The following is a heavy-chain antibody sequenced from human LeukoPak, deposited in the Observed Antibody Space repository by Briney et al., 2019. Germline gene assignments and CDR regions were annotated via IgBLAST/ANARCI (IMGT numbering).Heavy chain of an antibody. J-gene: IGHJ6*03. CDR2: IYYSGST. D-gene: IGHD3-3*01. V-gene: IGHV4-39*01. CDR3: ARTHTYYDFWSGYYYYYYMDV. Sequence: PSETLSLTYTVSGGSISSSSYYWGWIRQPPGKGLEWIGSIYYSGSTYYNPSLKSRVTISVDTSKNQFSLKLSSVTAADTAVYYCARTHTYYDFWSGYYYYYYMDVWGKGTTVTVSS. CDR1: GGSISSSSYY.